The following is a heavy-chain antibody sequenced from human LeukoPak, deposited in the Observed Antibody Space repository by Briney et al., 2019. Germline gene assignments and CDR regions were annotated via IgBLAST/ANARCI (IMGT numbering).Heavy chain of an antibody. CDR3: ARRALPPAYCGGDCFDAFDI. J-gene: IGHJ3*02. CDR1: GYSFTSYW. D-gene: IGHD2-21*02. CDR2: IDPSDSYT. Sequence: GESLKISCKGSGYSFTSYWISWARQMPGKGLEWMGRIDPSDSYTNYSPSFQGHVTISADKSISTAYLQWSSLKASDTAMYYCARRALPPAYCGGDCFDAFDIWGQGTMVTVSS. V-gene: IGHV5-10-1*01.